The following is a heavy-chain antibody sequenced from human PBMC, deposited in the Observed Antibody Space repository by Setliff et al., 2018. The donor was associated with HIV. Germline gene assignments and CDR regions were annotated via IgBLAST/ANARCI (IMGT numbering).Heavy chain of an antibody. J-gene: IGHJ5*02. V-gene: IGHV3-73*01. CDR1: EFTFSGSA. Sequence: GGSLRLSCAASEFTFSGSAMHWVRQASGKGLEWVGRIRSKANSYATAYAASVKGRFTISRDDSKNTAYLQMNSLKTEDTAVYYCTRPLYSGSYDTNWFDPWGQGTLVTVSS. CDR2: IRSKANSYAT. D-gene: IGHD1-26*01. CDR3: TRPLYSGSYDTNWFDP.